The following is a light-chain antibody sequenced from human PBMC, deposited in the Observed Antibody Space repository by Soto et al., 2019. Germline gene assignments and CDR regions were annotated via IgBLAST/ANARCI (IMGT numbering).Light chain of an antibody. CDR2: GAS. Sequence: EVVLTQSPGTLSLSPGERAILSCRASQSVNSRYLAWYQQKHGQAPRLLISGASSRATGIPDRFSGSGSGTDFTIIINRLEAEDFAVYYCQHYDNSPLTFGGGTKVEI. V-gene: IGKV3-20*01. CDR1: QSVNSRY. J-gene: IGKJ4*01. CDR3: QHYDNSPLT.